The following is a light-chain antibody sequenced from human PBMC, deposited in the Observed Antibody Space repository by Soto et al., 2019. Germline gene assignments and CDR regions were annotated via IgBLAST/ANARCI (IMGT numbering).Light chain of an antibody. CDR3: CSYAASRVYV. J-gene: IGLJ1*01. CDR1: SSDVGTFNL. Sequence: QSVLTQVASVSGSPGQSITISCTGTSSDVGTFNLVSWYQQHPGKAPRLMIYEVIKRPSGVSNRFSGSKSGNTASLTISGLQVEDGADYYCCSYAASRVYVFGTGTKVTDL. CDR2: EVI. V-gene: IGLV2-23*02.